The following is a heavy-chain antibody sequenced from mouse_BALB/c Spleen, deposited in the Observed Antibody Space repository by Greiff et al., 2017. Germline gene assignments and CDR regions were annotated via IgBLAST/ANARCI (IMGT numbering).Heavy chain of an antibody. Sequence: EVMLVESGAELVKPGASVKLSCTASGFNIKDTYMHWVKQRPEQGLEWIGRIDPANGNTKYDPKFQGKATITADTSSNTAYLQLSSLTSEDTAVYYCARRAAFAYWGQGTLVTVSA. V-gene: IGHV14-3*02. J-gene: IGHJ3*01. CDR2: IDPANGNT. CDR3: ARRAAFAY. D-gene: IGHD3-3*01. CDR1: GFNIKDTY.